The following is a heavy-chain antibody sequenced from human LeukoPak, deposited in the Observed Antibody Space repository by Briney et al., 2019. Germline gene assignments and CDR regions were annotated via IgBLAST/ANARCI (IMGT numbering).Heavy chain of an antibody. CDR3: AKTHGGYDYGYYYYYGMDV. CDR1: GFTFISYA. D-gene: IGHD5-12*01. J-gene: IGHJ6*02. CDR2: ISGSGGST. Sequence: GGSLRLSCAASGFTFISYAMSWARPAPGKGLEWVSAISGSGGSTYCADTVKGRFTISRDNYKTTLYLQMNSLRAEDTAVYYCAKTHGGYDYGYYYYYGMDVWGQGTTVTVSS. V-gene: IGHV3-23*01.